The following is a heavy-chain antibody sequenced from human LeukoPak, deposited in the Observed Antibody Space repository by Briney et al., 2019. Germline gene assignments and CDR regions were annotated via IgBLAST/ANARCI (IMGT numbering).Heavy chain of an antibody. Sequence: GRSLSLSCAASGLTFSSYGMHWVSQAPGKGLEWVAVISYDGSNKYHADSVKGRFTISRDNSKNTLYLQMNSLRAEDTAVYYCAKDIRYSYSPKTYYYYGMDVWGQGTTVTVSS. J-gene: IGHJ6*02. D-gene: IGHD5-18*01. V-gene: IGHV3-30*18. CDR1: GLTFSSYG. CDR2: ISYDGSNK. CDR3: AKDIRYSYSPKTYYYYGMDV.